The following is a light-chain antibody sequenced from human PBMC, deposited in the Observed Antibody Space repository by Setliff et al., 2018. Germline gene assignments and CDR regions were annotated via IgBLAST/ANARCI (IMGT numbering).Light chain of an antibody. CDR2: DVT. CDR1: SSDVGSYDF. J-gene: IGLJ1*01. CDR3: VAYTSSSTYV. V-gene: IGLV2-14*03. Sequence: QSALTQPASVSGSPGQSITISCSGTSSDVGSYDFVSWYQQHPGKAPKLIIHDVTNRPSGVSNRFSGSKAGNTASLTISGLQAEDEAEYYCVAYTSSSTYVFGSGTKATVL.